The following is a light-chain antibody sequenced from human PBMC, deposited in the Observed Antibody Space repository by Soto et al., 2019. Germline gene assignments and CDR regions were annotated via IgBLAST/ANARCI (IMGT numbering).Light chain of an antibody. Sequence: QSALTQPASVSGSPGQSITISCTGTSSDVGNYNLVSWYQQYPGKAPKLMIYEGGKRPSGVSNRFSGSKSGNTASLTVSGLQAEDEADYHCSSYVDNNNFVFGGGTQLTVL. CDR2: EGG. CDR3: SSYVDNNNFV. CDR1: SSDVGNYNL. J-gene: IGLJ2*01. V-gene: IGLV2-14*02.